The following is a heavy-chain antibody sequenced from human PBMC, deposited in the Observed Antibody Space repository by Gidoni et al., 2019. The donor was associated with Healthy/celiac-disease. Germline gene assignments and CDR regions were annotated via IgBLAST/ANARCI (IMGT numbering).Heavy chain of an antibody. D-gene: IGHD4-17*01. Sequence: QVQLVQSGAEVKKPGASVKVSCKASGYTFTGYYMHWVRQAPGQGLEWMGWINPNSGGTNYAQKFQGWVTMTRDTSISTAYMELSRLRSDDTAVYYCAILSFLNGDYVEAPFDYWGQGTLVTVSS. CDR2: INPNSGGT. CDR1: GYTFTGYY. J-gene: IGHJ4*02. V-gene: IGHV1-2*04. CDR3: AILSFLNGDYVEAPFDY.